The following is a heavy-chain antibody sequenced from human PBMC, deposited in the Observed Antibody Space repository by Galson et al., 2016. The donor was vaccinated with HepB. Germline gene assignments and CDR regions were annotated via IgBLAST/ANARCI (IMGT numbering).Heavy chain of an antibody. J-gene: IGHJ4*02. CDR1: GFSFSSYS. V-gene: IGHV3-48*02. D-gene: IGHD2-21*01. CDR2: ISRTSQTI. CDR3: ARDLHRGAYTFDY. Sequence: SLRLSCAVSGFSFSSYSMHWVRQAPGKGLEWVSYISRTSQTIYYADSVKGRFTISRDNAKNSLYLQMNSLRDEDTAVYYCARDLHRGAYTFDYWGQGTLVTVSS.